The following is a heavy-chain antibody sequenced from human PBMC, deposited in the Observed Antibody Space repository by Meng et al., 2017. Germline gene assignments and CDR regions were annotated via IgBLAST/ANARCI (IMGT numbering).Heavy chain of an antibody. V-gene: IGHV3-48*03. CDR1: GFTFSSYE. CDR3: ARGKRYYYDSSGYYPDY. Sequence: GGSLRLSCAASGFTFSSYEMNWVRQAPGKGLEWVSYISSSGSTIYYADSVKGRFTISRDNAKNSLYLQMNSLRAEDTAVYYCARGKRYYYDSSGYYPDYWGQGTLVTGSS. J-gene: IGHJ4*02. CDR2: ISSSGSTI. D-gene: IGHD3-22*01.